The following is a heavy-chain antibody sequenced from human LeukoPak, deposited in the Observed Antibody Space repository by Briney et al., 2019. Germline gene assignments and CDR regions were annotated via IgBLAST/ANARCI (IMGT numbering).Heavy chain of an antibody. CDR2: IYPGDSDT. CDR1: GYSFTSYW. J-gene: IGHJ4*02. D-gene: IGHD3-9*01. CDR3: ARRLRYFDWLLPYYFDY. Sequence: GESLKISCKGSGYSFTSYWIGWVRQLPGKGLEWMGIIYPGDSDTRYSPFFQGQDTISADKSISTAYLQCSSLNASDTAMYYCARRLRYFDWLLPYYFDYWGQGTLVTVSS. V-gene: IGHV5-51*01.